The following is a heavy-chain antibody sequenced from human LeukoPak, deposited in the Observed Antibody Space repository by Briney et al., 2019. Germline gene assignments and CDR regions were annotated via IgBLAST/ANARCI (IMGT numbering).Heavy chain of an antibody. D-gene: IGHD6-19*01. V-gene: IGHV4-59*01. J-gene: IGHJ6*02. CDR3: ARDRSSGWYYYGMDV. Sequence: SETLSLTCTDSGGSISSYYWSWIRQPPGKGLEWIAYIYYSGSTNYNPSLKSRGTISVDTSKNQFSLKLSSVTAADTAVYYCARDRSSGWYYYGMDVRGQGTTVTVSS. CDR2: IYYSGST. CDR1: GGSISSYY.